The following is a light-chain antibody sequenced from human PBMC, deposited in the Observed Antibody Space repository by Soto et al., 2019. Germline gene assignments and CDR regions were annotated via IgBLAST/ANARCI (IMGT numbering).Light chain of an antibody. CDR1: QSISTN. Sequence: DIQMTQSPSSLSASVGDRFTITCRASQSISTNLNWYQKKPGKAPNLLIYAASSLQSGVPSRLSGSGYGTDFTINISSMQTGDFETYYCQQSYITPFAFGPGTQVDIK. CDR2: AAS. J-gene: IGKJ3*01. V-gene: IGKV1-39*01. CDR3: QQSYITPFA.